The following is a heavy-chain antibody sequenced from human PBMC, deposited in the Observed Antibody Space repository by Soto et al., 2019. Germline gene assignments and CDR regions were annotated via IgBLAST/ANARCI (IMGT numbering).Heavy chain of an antibody. J-gene: IGHJ1*01. CDR2: ISGSGGST. CDR3: GKEGPYINSWSSAGCLHH. CDR1: GFAFNNYA. V-gene: IGHV3-23*01. Sequence: DVKLLESGGGVVQPGGPLRLSCPASGFAFNNYAMNWVRQAPGKGLEWVSHISGSGGSTDYADPVKGRFSTSKISSKNTLYLHMNSRRAEDPALYFCGKEGPYINSWSSAGCLHHWGLGTQVTVSS. D-gene: IGHD3-16*01.